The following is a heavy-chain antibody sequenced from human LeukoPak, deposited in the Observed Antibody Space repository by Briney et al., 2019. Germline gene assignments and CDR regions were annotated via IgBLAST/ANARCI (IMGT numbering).Heavy chain of an antibody. J-gene: IGHJ4*02. D-gene: IGHD4-23*01. CDR3: ARESGGNWDY. V-gene: IGHV3-48*03. CDR2: ISSSATTI. CDR1: ELTFSSYE. Sequence: QPGGSLRLSCAASELTFSSYEMNWVRQAPGKGLEWVSYISSSATTIYYADSVKGRFTISRDNAKNSQYLQMNSLRAEDTAVYYCARESGGNWDYWGQGTLVTVSS.